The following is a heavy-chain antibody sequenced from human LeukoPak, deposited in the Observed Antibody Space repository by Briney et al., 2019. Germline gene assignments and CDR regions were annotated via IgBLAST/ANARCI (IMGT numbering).Heavy chain of an antibody. D-gene: IGHD6-13*01. CDR2: INHDATEK. Sequence: GGSLRLSCAASGSTFSSYEMNWVRQAPGKGLEWVADINHDATEKYYLDSVKGRFTISRDNANKSLYLQMNSLSADDTAVYHCARVRSAAAGPLDYWGQGTLVTVSS. V-gene: IGHV3-7*01. J-gene: IGHJ4*02. CDR1: GSTFSSYE. CDR3: ARVRSAAAGPLDY.